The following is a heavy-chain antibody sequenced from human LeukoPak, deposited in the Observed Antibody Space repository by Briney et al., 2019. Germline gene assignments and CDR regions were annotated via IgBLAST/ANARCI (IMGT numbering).Heavy chain of an antibody. D-gene: IGHD3-10*01. Sequence: GASVKASCKASGYTFTGYYMHWVRQAPGQGLEWMGWINPNSGGTNYAQKFQGWVTMTRDTSISTAYMELSRLRSDDTAVYYCARDGRFLGSSSFDYWGQGTLVTVSS. V-gene: IGHV1-2*04. CDR1: GYTFTGYY. J-gene: IGHJ4*02. CDR3: ARDGRFLGSSSFDY. CDR2: INPNSGGT.